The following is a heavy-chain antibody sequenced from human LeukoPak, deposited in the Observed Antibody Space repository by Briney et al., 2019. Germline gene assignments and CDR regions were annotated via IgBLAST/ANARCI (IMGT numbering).Heavy chain of an antibody. J-gene: IGHJ4*02. CDR3: ARDHGAADLDY. Sequence: PGGPLTLPCAVSRFTYCSYWVFWLRHAPGEGLVCVSRIDLYGSGPNYANSDKGRFTISRDNAKNTLYLQMNSLRAEDTAVYYCARDHGAADLDYWGQGTLVTVSS. D-gene: IGHD6-25*01. CDR2: IDLYGSGP. V-gene: IGHV3-74*01. CDR1: RFTYCSYW.